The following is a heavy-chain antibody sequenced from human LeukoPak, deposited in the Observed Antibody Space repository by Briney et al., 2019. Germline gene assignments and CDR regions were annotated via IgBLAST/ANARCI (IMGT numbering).Heavy chain of an antibody. D-gene: IGHD3-22*01. J-gene: IGHJ4*02. CDR1: GFTFSSYA. V-gene: IGHV3-23*01. Sequence: PGGSLRLSCAASGFTFSSYAMSWVRQAPGKGLEGVSAISGSGGSTYYADSVKGRFTISRDNSKNTLYLQMNSLRAEDTAVYYCAKDPRDYDSSGYYLYYFDYWGQGTLVTVPS. CDR3: AKDPRDYDSSGYYLYYFDY. CDR2: ISGSGGST.